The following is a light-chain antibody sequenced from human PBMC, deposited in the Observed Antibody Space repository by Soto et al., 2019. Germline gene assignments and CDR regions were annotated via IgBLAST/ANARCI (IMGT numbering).Light chain of an antibody. CDR3: SSYTIRSTFYV. Sequence: QSVLTQPASVSESPGQSITISCTGSSSDVGGFNYVSWYQQHPGKAPKLLIYGVRNRPSGVSDRFSASKSGNTASLTISGLQAEDAADYYCSSYTIRSTFYVFGTGTKVTVL. J-gene: IGLJ1*01. V-gene: IGLV2-14*01. CDR1: SSDVGGFNY. CDR2: GVR.